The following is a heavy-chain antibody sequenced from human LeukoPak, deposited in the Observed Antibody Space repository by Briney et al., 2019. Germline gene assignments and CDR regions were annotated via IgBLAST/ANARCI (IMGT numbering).Heavy chain of an antibody. D-gene: IGHD3-22*01. V-gene: IGHV1-69*04. CDR3: ARDIYYYDSSGYYYFDY. CDR1: GGTFSSYA. Sequence: SVKVSCKASGGTFSSYAISWVRQAPGQGLEWMGRIIPILGIANYAQKFQGRVTITADKSTSTAYMELSSLRSEDTAVYYCARDIYYYDSSGYYYFDYWGQGSLVTVSS. J-gene: IGHJ4*02. CDR2: IIPILGIA.